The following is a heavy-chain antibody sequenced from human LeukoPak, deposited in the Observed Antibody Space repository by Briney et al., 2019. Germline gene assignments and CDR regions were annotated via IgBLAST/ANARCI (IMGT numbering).Heavy chain of an antibody. CDR3: ARGTYSSTSDWYFDL. V-gene: IGHV4-39*07. CDR1: GGSISSSSYY. Sequence: PSETLSLTCTVSGGSISSSSYYWGWIRQPPGKGLEWIGSIYYSGSTYYNPSLKSRVTISVDTSKNQFSLKLSSVTAADTAVYYRARGTYSSTSDWYFDLWGRGTLVTVSS. D-gene: IGHD6-13*01. J-gene: IGHJ2*01. CDR2: IYYSGST.